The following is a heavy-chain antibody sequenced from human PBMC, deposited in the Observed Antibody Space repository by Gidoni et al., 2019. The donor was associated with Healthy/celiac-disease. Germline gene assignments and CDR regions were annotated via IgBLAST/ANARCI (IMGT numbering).Heavy chain of an antibody. CDR1: GFTFSSYS. V-gene: IGHV3-21*01. Sequence: EVQLVESGGGLVKPGGSLRLSCAASGFTFSSYSMNWVRQAPGKGLVLVTSFSCSSSYIYYADSVKGRFTITRDNAKNSLYLQMNSLRAEDTAVYYCAREINYYYYYMDVWGKGTTVTVSS. J-gene: IGHJ6*03. CDR3: AREINYYYYYMDV. CDR2: FSCSSSYI.